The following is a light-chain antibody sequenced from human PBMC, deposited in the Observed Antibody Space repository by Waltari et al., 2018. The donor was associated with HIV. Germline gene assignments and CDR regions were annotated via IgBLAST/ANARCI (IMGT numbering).Light chain of an antibody. CDR1: SSNIGSYP. Sequence: QSVLTQPPSASGTPGQRVTISCSGSSSNIGSYPVNWYQQLPGTAPNLLIYRNNQRPSGVPDRFSGSKSGTSASLAISGLQSEDEADYSCAAWDDSLNGYVFGTGTKVTVL. CDR3: AAWDDSLNGYV. J-gene: IGLJ1*01. CDR2: RNN. V-gene: IGLV1-44*01.